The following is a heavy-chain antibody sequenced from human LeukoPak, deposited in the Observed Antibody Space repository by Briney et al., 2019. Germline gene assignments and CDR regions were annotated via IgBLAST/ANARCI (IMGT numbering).Heavy chain of an antibody. CDR2: IKQDGSEK. CDR1: GFTFSNYW. CDR3: ASPGAVVPTSGTTSDV. J-gene: IGHJ3*01. Sequence: GGSLRLSCAASGFTFSNYWMSWVRQAPRKGLEWVANIKQDGSEKYYVDSVQGRFTISRDNAKNSLYLQMNSLRAEDTAVYYCASPGAVVPTSGTTSDVWGQGTMVTVSS. V-gene: IGHV3-7*01. D-gene: IGHD2-2*01.